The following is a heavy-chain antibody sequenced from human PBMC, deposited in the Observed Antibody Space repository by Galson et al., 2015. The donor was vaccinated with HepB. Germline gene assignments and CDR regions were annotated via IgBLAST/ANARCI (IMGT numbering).Heavy chain of an antibody. J-gene: IGHJ5*02. CDR1: GGSISSSSYY. CDR3: ARHVVWDYASPRWFDP. CDR2: IYYSGST. V-gene: IGHV4-39*01. Sequence: SETLSLTCTVSGGSISSSSYYWGWIRQPPGKGLEWIGSIYYSGSTYYNPSLKSRVTISVDMSKNQFSLKLSSVTAADTAVYYCARHVVWDYASPRWFDPWGQGTLVTVSS. D-gene: IGHD3-16*01.